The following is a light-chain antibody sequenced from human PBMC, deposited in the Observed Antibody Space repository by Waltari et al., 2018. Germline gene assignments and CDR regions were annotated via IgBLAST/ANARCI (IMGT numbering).Light chain of an antibody. CDR2: EVS. CDR3: SSYTSSSTLGVV. Sequence: QSALTQPASVSGSPGQSITISCTGTSSDVGGYNYVSWYQQHPGKAPKLMIYEVSNRPSGVPTRFSGAKSGNTASLTISGLQAEDEADYYCSSYTSSSTLGVVFGGGTKLTVL. CDR1: SSDVGGYNY. V-gene: IGLV2-14*01. J-gene: IGLJ2*01.